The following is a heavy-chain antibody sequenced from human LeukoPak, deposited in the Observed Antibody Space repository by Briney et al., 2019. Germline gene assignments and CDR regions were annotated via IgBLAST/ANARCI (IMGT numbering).Heavy chain of an antibody. CDR2: IKQDGSEK. Sequence: GGSLRLSCVASGFTFSSYWMHWVRQAPGKGLEWVANIKQDGSEKYYVDSVKGRFTISRDNAKNSLYLQMNSLRAEDTAVYYCARHPPPDIVVVPAAIGNYWGQGTLVTVSS. CDR1: GFTFSSYW. J-gene: IGHJ4*02. CDR3: ARHPPPDIVVVPAAIGNY. D-gene: IGHD2-2*02. V-gene: IGHV3-7*01.